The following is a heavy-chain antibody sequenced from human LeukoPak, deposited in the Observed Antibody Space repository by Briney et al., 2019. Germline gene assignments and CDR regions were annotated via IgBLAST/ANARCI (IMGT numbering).Heavy chain of an antibody. CDR2: IYSGGST. J-gene: IGHJ4*02. CDR1: GLTVSSNY. Sequence: PGGSLRLSCAASGLTVSSNYMSWVRQAPGKGLEWVSIIYSGGSTYYADSVKGRFTISRDNSKNTLYLQMNSLRAEDTAVYYCARDLGYYDSSGYRGSYWGQGTLVTVSS. D-gene: IGHD3-22*01. V-gene: IGHV3-66*01. CDR3: ARDLGYYDSSGYRGSY.